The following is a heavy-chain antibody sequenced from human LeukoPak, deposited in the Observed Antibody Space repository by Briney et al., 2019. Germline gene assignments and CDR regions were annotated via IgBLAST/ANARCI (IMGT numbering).Heavy chain of an antibody. J-gene: IGHJ3*02. CDR3: ARDSDYDFWSGLKKDAFDI. Sequence: PSETLSLTCAVYGGSFSGYYWSWIRQPPGKGLGWIGEINHSGSTNYNPSLKSRVTMSVDTSKNQFSLMLSSVTAADTAVYYCARDSDYDFWSGLKKDAFDIWGQGTMVTVSS. CDR1: GGSFSGYY. CDR2: INHSGST. D-gene: IGHD3-3*01. V-gene: IGHV4-34*01.